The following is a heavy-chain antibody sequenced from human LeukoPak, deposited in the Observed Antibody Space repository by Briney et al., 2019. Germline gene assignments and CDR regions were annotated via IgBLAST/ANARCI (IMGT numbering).Heavy chain of an antibody. J-gene: IGHJ5*02. CDR3: ARVYTAMVNA. Sequence: GSLRLSCAASGFTVSSNYMSWVRQAPGTGLEWVSVIYSGGSTYYADSVKGRFTISRDNSKNTLYLQMNSLRAEDTAVYYCARVYTAMVNAWGQGTLVTVSS. CDR2: IYSGGST. D-gene: IGHD5-18*01. V-gene: IGHV3-66*01. CDR1: GFTVSSNY.